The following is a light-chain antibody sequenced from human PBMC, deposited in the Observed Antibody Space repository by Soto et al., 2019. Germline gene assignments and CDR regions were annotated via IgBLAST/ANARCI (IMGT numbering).Light chain of an antibody. CDR3: QQSYSSPQT. CDR2: AAS. V-gene: IGKV1-39*01. CDR1: QSISSY. J-gene: IGKJ1*01. Sequence: DIQMTHSPSSVSACVGDRVTITPRASQSISSYLNWYQQKPGKAPKLLIFAASSLQSGVPSTFSGSGSGTDFTLTISSLQPEDFATYYCQQSYSSPQTFGQGTKVDI.